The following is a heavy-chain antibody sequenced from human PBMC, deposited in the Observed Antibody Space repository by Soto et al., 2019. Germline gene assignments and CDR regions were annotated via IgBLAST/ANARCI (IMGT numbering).Heavy chain of an antibody. V-gene: IGHV4-31*03. CDR2: IYFSGSS. D-gene: IGHD3-9*01. J-gene: IGHJ4*02. CDR3: ARIKSAYYKIISYSLDY. CDR1: GGSISSGGYY. Sequence: QVQLQESGPGLVKPSQTLSLTCSVSGGSISSGGYYWSWIRQLPGKGLEWIGYIYFSGSSYYNPSLKRRLTISLDTSKNHFSLRRDALTAADSAVYYCARIKSAYYKIISYSLDYWGRGTRVTVSS.